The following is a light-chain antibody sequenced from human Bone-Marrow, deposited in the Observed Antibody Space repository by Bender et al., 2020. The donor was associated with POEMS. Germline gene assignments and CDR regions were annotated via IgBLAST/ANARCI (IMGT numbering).Light chain of an antibody. CDR2: TNN. V-gene: IGLV1-44*01. Sequence: QSVLTQPPSVSGTPGQRVTISCSGSGSNIGGYPVNWYQQLPGTAPRLLIYTNNERPSGVPDRFSASKSGNTASLTISGLQAEDEADYYCSSYTSTNMYVFGIGTKVTVL. CDR3: SSYTSTNMYV. J-gene: IGLJ1*01. CDR1: GSNIGGYP.